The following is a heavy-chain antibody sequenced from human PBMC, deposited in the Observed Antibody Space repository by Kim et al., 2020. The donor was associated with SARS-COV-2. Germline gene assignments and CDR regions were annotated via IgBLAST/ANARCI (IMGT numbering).Heavy chain of an antibody. J-gene: IGHJ4*02. CDR3: ARSFMNCGGDCYPPKVGIPDY. Sequence: ASVKVSCKASGYTFTSYAMHWVRQAPGQRLEWMGWINAGNGNTKYSQKFQGRVTITRDTSASTAYMELSSLRSEDTAVYYCARSFMNCGGDCYPPKVGIPDYWGQGTLVTVSS. CDR1: GYTFTSYA. V-gene: IGHV1-3*01. CDR2: INAGNGNT. D-gene: IGHD2-21*02.